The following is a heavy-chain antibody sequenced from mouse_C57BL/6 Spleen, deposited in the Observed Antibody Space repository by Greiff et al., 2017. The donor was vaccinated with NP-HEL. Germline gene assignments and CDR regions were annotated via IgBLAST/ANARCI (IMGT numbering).Heavy chain of an antibody. CDR1: GYTFTSYW. CDR3: ARWGAPFDY. CDR2: IDPSDSYT. V-gene: IGHV1-59*01. J-gene: IGHJ2*01. D-gene: IGHD3-1*01. Sequence: QVQLQQPGAELVRPGTSVKLSCKASGYTFTSYWMHWVKQRPGQGLEWIGVIDPSDSYTNYNQKFKGKATLTVDTSSSTAYMQLSSLTSEDSAVYYCARWGAPFDYWGQGTTLTVSS.